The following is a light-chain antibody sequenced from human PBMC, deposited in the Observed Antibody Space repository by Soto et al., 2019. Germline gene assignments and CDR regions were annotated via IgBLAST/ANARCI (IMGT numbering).Light chain of an antibody. J-gene: IGKJ3*01. Sequence: EILFTQSPATPALSPGERGTVFYKSSRSVSRYLAWCQQKRGQTPRLLIFDASNRATGIPARFSGSESGTEFTLTISRLEPEDFGVYYCQQRSNWLPFTVGPGTKADIK. CDR3: QQRSNWLPFT. CDR1: RSVSRY. CDR2: DAS. V-gene: IGKV3-11*01.